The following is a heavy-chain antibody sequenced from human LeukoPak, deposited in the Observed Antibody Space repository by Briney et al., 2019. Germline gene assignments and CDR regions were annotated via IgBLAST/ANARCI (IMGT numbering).Heavy chain of an antibody. D-gene: IGHD1-1*01. CDR1: GFSPSDLS. CDR2: FDIEDGEL. V-gene: IGHV1-24*01. CDR3: ATLHDPPPVYHYHYLGMDG. Sequence: ASVKVSCKVSGFSPSDLSMDWVRQAPGKGLEWMGGFDIEDGELFYAQKFQGRLTMTGDTSTDTVYMELSSLTSEDTAVYSCATLHDPPPVYHYHYLGMDGWGQGTTVIVSS. J-gene: IGHJ6*02.